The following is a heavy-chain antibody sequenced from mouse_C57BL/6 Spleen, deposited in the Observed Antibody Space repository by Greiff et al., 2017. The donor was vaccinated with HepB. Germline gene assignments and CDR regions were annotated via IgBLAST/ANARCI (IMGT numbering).Heavy chain of an antibody. J-gene: IGHJ3*01. V-gene: IGHV5-9*01. CDR2: ISGGGGNT. D-gene: IGHD1-1*01. CDR3: ARHEDTTVVPPFAY. Sequence: EVQVVESGGGLVKPGGSLKLSCAASGFTFSSYTMSWVRQTPEKRLEWVATISGGGGNTYYPDSVKGRFTISRDNAKNTLYLQMSSLRSEDTALYYCARHEDTTVVPPFAYWGQGTLVTVSA. CDR1: GFTFSSYT.